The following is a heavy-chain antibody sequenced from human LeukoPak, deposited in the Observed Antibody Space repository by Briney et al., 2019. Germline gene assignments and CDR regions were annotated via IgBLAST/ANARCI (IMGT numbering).Heavy chain of an antibody. CDR1: GFTFSSYW. V-gene: IGHV3-48*04. CDR3: ARDGHYDILTGYFQD. CDR2: ITNSGTTI. Sequence: PGGSLRLSCAASGFTFSSYWMSWVRQAPGKGLEWVSYITNSGTTIYYADSVKGRFTISRDNAKNSLYLQMNSLRAEDTAVYYCARDGHYDILTGYFQDWGQGTLVTVSS. J-gene: IGHJ1*01. D-gene: IGHD3-9*01.